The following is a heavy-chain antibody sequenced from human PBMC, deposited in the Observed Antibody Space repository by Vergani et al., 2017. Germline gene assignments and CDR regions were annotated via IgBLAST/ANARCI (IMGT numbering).Heavy chain of an antibody. J-gene: IGHJ4*02. Sequence: QVQLQQWGAGLLKPSETLSLTCAVYGGSFSGYYWSWIRQPPGKGLEWIGEINHSGSTNYNPSLKSRVTISVDTSKYQFSLKLSSVTAADTAVYYCARGDSSGWYGYWGQGTLVTVSS. CDR3: ARGDSSGWYGY. CDR1: GGSFSGYY. D-gene: IGHD6-19*01. CDR2: INHSGST. V-gene: IGHV4-34*01.